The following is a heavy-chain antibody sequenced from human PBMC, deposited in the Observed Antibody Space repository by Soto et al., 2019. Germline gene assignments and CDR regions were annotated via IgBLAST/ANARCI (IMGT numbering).Heavy chain of an antibody. CDR1: GFTFSSYS. CDR3: ARTGRGILTGYYY. Sequence: GGSLRLSCAASGFTFSSYSMNWVRQAPGKGLEYVSSISSNRGSIYYADSVKGRFTISRDNSKNTLYLQMGSLRAEDMAVYYCARTGRGILTGYYYWGQGTLVTVSS. CDR2: ISSNRGSI. D-gene: IGHD3-9*01. V-gene: IGHV3-64*02. J-gene: IGHJ4*02.